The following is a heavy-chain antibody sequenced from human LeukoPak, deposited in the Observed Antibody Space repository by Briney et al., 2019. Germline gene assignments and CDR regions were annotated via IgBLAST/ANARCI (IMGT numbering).Heavy chain of an antibody. Sequence: GSLRLSCSASGFTFSSYAMHWVRQAPGKGLEWIGTIYYSGSTYYNPSLKSRVTISVDTSKNQFSLKLSSVTASDTAVYYCARRFAPSRNDAFDIWGQGTMVTVSS. CDR1: GFTFSSYAMH. CDR3: ARRFAPSRNDAFDI. D-gene: IGHD3-10*01. J-gene: IGHJ3*02. CDR2: IYYSGST. V-gene: IGHV4-39*01.